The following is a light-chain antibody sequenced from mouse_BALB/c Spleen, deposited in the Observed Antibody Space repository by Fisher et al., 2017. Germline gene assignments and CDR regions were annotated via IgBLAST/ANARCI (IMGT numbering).Light chain of an antibody. Sequence: IVMTQSPAIMSASPGEKVTMTCSASSSVSYMYWYQQKPGSSPRLLIYDTSNLASGVPVRFSGSGSGTSYSLTISRMEAEDAATYYCQQFTSSPFTFGSGTKLEIK. J-gene: IGKJ4*01. CDR1: SSVSY. V-gene: IGKV4-55*01. CDR3: QQFTSSPFT. CDR2: DTS.